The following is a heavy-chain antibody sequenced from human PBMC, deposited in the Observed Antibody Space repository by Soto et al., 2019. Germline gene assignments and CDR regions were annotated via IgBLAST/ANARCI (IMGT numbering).Heavy chain of an antibody. V-gene: IGHV4-59*01. CDR2: IYHSGNT. CDR1: GGSIRNVY. J-gene: IGHJ4*02. D-gene: IGHD2-2*01. Sequence: QVQLQESGPGLVKPSETLSLTCTVSGGSIRNVYWSWIRQPPGKGLEWIGFIYHSGNTKYNPSLKSRVTISIDTSNNQFSLSLKSVTAADTAVYFCERAHAPTRPFDYCGQGTLVTVSS. CDR3: ERAHAPTRPFDY.